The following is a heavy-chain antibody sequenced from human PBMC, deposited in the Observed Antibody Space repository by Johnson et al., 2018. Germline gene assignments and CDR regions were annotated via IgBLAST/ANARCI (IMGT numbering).Heavy chain of an antibody. J-gene: IGHJ6*03. CDR1: GDSIRSYY. CDR2: IYYSGST. Sequence: QVQLQESGPGLVKPSETLSLICTVSGDSIRSYYWSWIRQPPGKGLEWIGFIYYSGSTNYNPSLKSRVTISVDTSKNQFSLKLTSVAGADTAVYYVARDYRQWLTAAGGFYYFYMDVWGKVTTVTVSS. CDR3: ARDYRQWLTAAGGFYYFYMDV. D-gene: IGHD6-19*01. V-gene: IGHV4-59*01.